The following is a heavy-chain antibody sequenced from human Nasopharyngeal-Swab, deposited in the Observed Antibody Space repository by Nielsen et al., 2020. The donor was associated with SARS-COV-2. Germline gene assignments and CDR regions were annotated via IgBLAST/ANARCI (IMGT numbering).Heavy chain of an antibody. V-gene: IGHV3-30*03. CDR2: IPSDGSDK. Sequence: GGSLRLSCVASRFTFSRWPMHWVRQAPGKGLEWVTVIPSDGSDKQYVDSVKGRFTISRDNSKNTLYLQMKSLRAEDTGVYYCASLRADTPDFAYWGPGTLVTVSS. J-gene: IGHJ4*02. CDR3: ASLRADTPDFAY. D-gene: IGHD2-15*01. CDR1: RFTFSRWP.